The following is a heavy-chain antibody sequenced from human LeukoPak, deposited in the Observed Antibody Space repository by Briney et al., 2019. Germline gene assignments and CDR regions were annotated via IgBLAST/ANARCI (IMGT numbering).Heavy chain of an antibody. V-gene: IGHV3-64*01. J-gene: IGHJ4*02. D-gene: IGHD6-19*01. Sequence: GGSLRLSCAASGFTFSSYALHWVRQAPGKGLEYVSGISSKGGSTYYANSVQGRSTISRDNSKNTLYLQMGSLRAEDMAVYYCARSLGWRGHFDYWGQGTLVTVSS. CDR2: ISSKGGST. CDR1: GFTFSSYA. CDR3: ARSLGWRGHFDY.